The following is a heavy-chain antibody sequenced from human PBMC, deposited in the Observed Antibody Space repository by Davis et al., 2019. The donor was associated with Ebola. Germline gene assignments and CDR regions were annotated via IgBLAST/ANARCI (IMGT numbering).Heavy chain of an antibody. V-gene: IGHV4-59*08. Sequence: PSETLSLTCTVSGGSISSYYWSWIRQPPGKGLEWIGYIYYSGSTNYNPSLKSRVTISVDTSKNQFSLKLSSVTAADTAVYYCARRIHSSSWGWFDPWGQGTLVTVSS. CDR2: IYYSGST. CDR1: GGSISSYY. D-gene: IGHD6-13*01. J-gene: IGHJ5*02. CDR3: ARRIHSSSWGWFDP.